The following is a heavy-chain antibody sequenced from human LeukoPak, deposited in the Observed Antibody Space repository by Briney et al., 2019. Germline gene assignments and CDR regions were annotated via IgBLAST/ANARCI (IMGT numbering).Heavy chain of an antibody. V-gene: IGHV3-66*04. CDR3: ARREASANFDY. Sequence: GGSLRLSCAASGFTVSSNYMSWVRQAPGRGLEWVATISSGGGTYYVDSVKGRFTVSRDNSKNTLFIQMNSLRAEDTAVYYCARREASANFDYWGQGTLVTVSS. CDR2: ISSGGGT. D-gene: IGHD2-15*01. CDR1: GFTVSSNY. J-gene: IGHJ4*02.